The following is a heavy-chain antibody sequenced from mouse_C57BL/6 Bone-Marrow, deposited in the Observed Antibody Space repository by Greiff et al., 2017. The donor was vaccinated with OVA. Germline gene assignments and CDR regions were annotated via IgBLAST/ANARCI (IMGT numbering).Heavy chain of an antibody. CDR3: AYLIYYYGSSYPLFDY. V-gene: IGHV1-81*01. CDR1: GYTFTSYG. CDR2: IYPRSGNT. J-gene: IGHJ2*01. D-gene: IGHD1-1*01. Sequence: QVHVKQSGAELARPGASVKLSCKASGYTFTSYGISWVKQRTGQGLEWIGEIYPRSGNTYYNEKFKGKATLTADKSSSTAYMELRSLTSEDSAVYFCAYLIYYYGSSYPLFDYWGQGTTLTVSS.